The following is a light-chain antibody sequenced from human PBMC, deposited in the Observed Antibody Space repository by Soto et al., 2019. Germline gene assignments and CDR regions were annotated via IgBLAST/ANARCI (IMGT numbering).Light chain of an antibody. CDR2: SNN. CDR3: AAWDDSRVV. Sequence: QSVLTQPPSASGTPGQRVTISCSGSSSNIGSNTVNWYQQLPGTASKLLIYSNNQRPSGVPDRFSGSKSGTSASLAISGLQSEDEADYYCAAWDDSRVVFGGGTKLTVL. V-gene: IGLV1-44*01. J-gene: IGLJ2*01. CDR1: SSNIGSNT.